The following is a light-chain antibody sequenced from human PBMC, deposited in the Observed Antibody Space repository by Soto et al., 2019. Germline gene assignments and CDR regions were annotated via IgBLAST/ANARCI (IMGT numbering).Light chain of an antibody. J-gene: IGKJ2*03. Sequence: DIQMTQSPSSQSASVGDRVTITCRASQSISSYLNWYQQKPGKATKLLIYAASSLQSGVPSRFSGSGSGTDFTLTISSLQPEDVATYYCQQSYSTPRGFGQGTKLEIK. V-gene: IGKV1-39*01. CDR3: QQSYSTPRG. CDR2: AAS. CDR1: QSISSY.